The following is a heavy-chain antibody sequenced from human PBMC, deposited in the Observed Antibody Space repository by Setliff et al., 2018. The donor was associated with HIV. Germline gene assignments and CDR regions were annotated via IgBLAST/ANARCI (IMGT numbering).Heavy chain of an antibody. V-gene: IGHV1-2*02. J-gene: IGHJ4*02. D-gene: IGHD4-17*01. CDR2: IYPNTGGT. CDR1: GYTFTDYY. Sequence: GASVKVSCKASGYTFTDYYIHWVRQAPGQGLEWIGWIYPNTGGTNYAQKFQGRVTMTRDTSISTAYMELCRLTSDDTAIYYCTRSTTADWGQGTMVTVSS. CDR3: TRSTTAD.